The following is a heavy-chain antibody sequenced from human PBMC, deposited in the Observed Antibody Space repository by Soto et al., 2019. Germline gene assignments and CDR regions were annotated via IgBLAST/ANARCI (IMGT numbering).Heavy chain of an antibody. V-gene: IGHV4-59*08. J-gene: IGHJ4*02. D-gene: IGHD6-6*01. Sequence: SETLSLTCTVSGGSISSYYWSWIRQPPGKGLEWIGYIYYSGSTNYNPSLKSRVTISVDTSKNQFSLKLSSVTAADTAVYYCARSYSSSSAFVYWGQGTLVTVSS. CDR3: ARSYSSSSAFVY. CDR1: GGSISSYY. CDR2: IYYSGST.